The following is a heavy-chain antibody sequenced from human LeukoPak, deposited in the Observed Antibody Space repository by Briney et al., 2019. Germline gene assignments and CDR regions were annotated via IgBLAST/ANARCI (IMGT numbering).Heavy chain of an antibody. Sequence: SETLSLTCTVSGGSISSSSYYWGWIRQPPGKGLEWIGSIYYSGSTYYNPSLKSRVTISVDTSKNQFSLKLSSVTAADTAVYYCARQATGEKQQLASFDYWGQGTLVTVSS. CDR3: ARQATGEKQQLASFDY. CDR2: IYYSGST. V-gene: IGHV4-39*01. CDR1: GGSISSSSYY. J-gene: IGHJ4*02. D-gene: IGHD6-13*01.